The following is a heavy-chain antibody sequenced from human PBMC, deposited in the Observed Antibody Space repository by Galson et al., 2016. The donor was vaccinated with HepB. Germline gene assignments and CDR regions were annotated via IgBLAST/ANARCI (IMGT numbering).Heavy chain of an antibody. CDR1: GFAFHSYT. J-gene: IGHJ6*04. V-gene: IGHV3-23*01. D-gene: IGHD2-2*01. CDR3: AGMPDD. Sequence: SLRLSCAASGFAFHSYTMGWVRQAPGKGLQWVSDITPSGDSTYYADPVTGRFTISRDNSRDTLYQQMSSLRVEDTAVYYCAGMPDDWGKGTTVTVSS. CDR2: ITPSGDST.